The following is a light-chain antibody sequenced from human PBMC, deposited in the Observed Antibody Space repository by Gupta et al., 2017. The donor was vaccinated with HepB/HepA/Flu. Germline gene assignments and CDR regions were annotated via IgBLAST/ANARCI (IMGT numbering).Light chain of an antibody. J-gene: IGKJ1*01. V-gene: IGKV1-5*03. CDR1: HSVSGW. Sequence: DIQMTQSPSTLSASIGDRVTITCRASHSVSGWLAWFQQKPGKAQRLLISKTSNLESGVPSRFSGSGSGTEFTLTIVSLQPDDCATYYCQQYHIYWTFGQGTKVEIK. CDR2: KTS. CDR3: QQYHIYWT.